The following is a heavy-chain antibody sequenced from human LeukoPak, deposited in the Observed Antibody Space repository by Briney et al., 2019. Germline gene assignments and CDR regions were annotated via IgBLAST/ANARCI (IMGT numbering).Heavy chain of an antibody. CDR2: INPNSGGT. V-gene: IGHV1-2*02. D-gene: IGHD2-2*02. CDR1: GYTFTGYY. CDR3: ARNHCSSTSCYNYYYMDV. J-gene: IGHJ6*03. Sequence: ASVKVSCKASGYTFTGYYMHWVRQAPGQGLEWMGWINPNSGGTNYAQKFQGRVTMTRDMSISTAYMELSRLRSDDTAVYYCARNHCSSTSCYNYYYMDVWGKGTTVTVSS.